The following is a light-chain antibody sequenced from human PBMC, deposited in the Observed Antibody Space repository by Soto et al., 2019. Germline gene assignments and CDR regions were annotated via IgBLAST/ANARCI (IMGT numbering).Light chain of an antibody. Sequence: EIVMTQSPATLSVSAGERATLSCRASQSVSSNLSWYQQKPGQAPRVLIYDISTRATGIPARFSGSGSGTEFTLTINSLQSEDFAVYYCQQYNNWPRTFGQGTKVDIK. CDR1: QSVSSN. V-gene: IGKV3D-15*01. J-gene: IGKJ1*01. CDR2: DIS. CDR3: QQYNNWPRT.